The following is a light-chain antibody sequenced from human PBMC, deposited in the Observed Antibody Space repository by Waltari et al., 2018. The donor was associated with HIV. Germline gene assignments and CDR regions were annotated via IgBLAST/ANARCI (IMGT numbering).Light chain of an antibody. J-gene: IGKJ3*01. Sequence: EIVLTQPPGTLSLSPGDRATLPCRTVQRISIRLLAWYQQKAGQAPRLLIHGVSSRATGIPGRFSGSGSETDFTLTISRLEPEDSAVYYCQQYGTSPFTFGPGTKVDI. CDR2: GVS. V-gene: IGKV3-20*01. CDR3: QQYGTSPFT. CDR1: QRISIRL.